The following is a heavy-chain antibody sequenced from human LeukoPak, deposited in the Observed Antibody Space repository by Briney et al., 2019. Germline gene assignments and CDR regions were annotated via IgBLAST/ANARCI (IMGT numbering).Heavy chain of an antibody. CDR3: AKTMYYYGSGSYGRLGY. CDR1: GFTFSSYA. Sequence: GGSLRLSCAASGFTFSSYAMGWVRQAPGKGLEWVSAISGSGGSTYYADSVKGRFTISRDNSKNTLYLQMNSLRAEDTAVYYCAKTMYYYGSGSYGRLGYWGQGTLVTVSS. J-gene: IGHJ4*02. V-gene: IGHV3-23*01. CDR2: ISGSGGST. D-gene: IGHD3-10*01.